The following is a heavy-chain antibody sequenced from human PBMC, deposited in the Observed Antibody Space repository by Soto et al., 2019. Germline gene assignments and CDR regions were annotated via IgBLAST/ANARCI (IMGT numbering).Heavy chain of an antibody. CDR1: GFTFSSYW. CDR2: IKQDGSEK. D-gene: IGHD2-15*01. J-gene: IGHJ6*02. CDR3: ARDVSSLLGYYYGMDV. V-gene: IGHV3-7*04. Sequence: ESGGGLVQPGGSLRLSCAASGFTFSSYWMSWVRQAPGKGLEWVANIKQDGSEKYYVDSMKGRFTISRDNAKNSLYLQMNSRRAEDTAVYYCARDVSSLLGYYYGMDVWGQGTTVTVSS.